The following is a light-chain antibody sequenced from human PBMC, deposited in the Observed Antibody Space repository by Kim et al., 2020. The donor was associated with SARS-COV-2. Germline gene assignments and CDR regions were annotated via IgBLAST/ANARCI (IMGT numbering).Light chain of an antibody. V-gene: IGKV1-5*03. CDR2: KTS. CDR3: QQYNHYST. J-gene: IGKJ1*01. CDR1: QSLSGW. Sequence: DIQMTQSPSTLSASVGDRVVITCRASQSLSGWLAWYQQKPGKALKLVIYKTSRLEIGVPSRFSDSGSETEFTLTISSLQPDDFATYYCQQYNHYSTFGQGTKVDIK.